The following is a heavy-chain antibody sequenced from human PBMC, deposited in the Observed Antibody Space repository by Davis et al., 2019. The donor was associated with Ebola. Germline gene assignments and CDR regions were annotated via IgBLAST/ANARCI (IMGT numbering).Heavy chain of an antibody. Sequence: GESLKISCAAFGFTFSSYWMSWVRQAPGKGLEWVANIKQDGSEKYYVDSVKGRFTISRDNAKNSLYLQINSLRAEDTAVYYCARSHIAAAGTGFDYWGQGTLVTVSS. D-gene: IGHD6-13*01. V-gene: IGHV3-7*03. J-gene: IGHJ4*02. CDR3: ARSHIAAAGTGFDY. CDR1: GFTFSSYW. CDR2: IKQDGSEK.